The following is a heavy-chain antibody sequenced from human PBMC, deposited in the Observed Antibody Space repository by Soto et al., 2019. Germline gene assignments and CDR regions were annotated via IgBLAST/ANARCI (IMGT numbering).Heavy chain of an antibody. CDR3: ALDSSGYLKKPKSLGGMDV. CDR2: ISYDGSNK. V-gene: IGHV3-30*03. Sequence: GGSLRLSCAASGFTFSSYGMHWVRQAPGKGLEWVAVISYDGSNKYYADSVKGRFTISRDNSKNTLYLQMNSLRAEDTAVYYCALDSSGYLKKPKSLGGMDVWGQGTTVTVSS. J-gene: IGHJ6*02. CDR1: GFTFSSYG. D-gene: IGHD3-22*01.